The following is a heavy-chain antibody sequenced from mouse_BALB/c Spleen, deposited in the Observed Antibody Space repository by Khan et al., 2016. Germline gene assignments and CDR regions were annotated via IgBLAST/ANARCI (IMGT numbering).Heavy chain of an antibody. D-gene: IGHD1-2*01. Sequence: EVKLLESGGGLVQPGGSLKLSCAASGFGFSRYWMSWVRQAPGKGLEWIGEISPDGSTINYAPSLKDKFILSRDNAKNTLYLQMSKVRSEDTALYYCASSANYGYDYWGQGTTLTVSS. CDR2: ISPDGSTI. V-gene: IGHV4-1*02. J-gene: IGHJ2*01. CDR3: ASSANYGYDY. CDR1: GFGFSRYW.